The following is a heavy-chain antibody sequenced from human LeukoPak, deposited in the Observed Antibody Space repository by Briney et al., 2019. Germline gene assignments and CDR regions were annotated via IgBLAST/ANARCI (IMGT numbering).Heavy chain of an antibody. CDR1: GGSLSSYY. Sequence: SETLSLTCTVSGGSLSSYYWSWIRQPPGKGLEWIGYIYYSGSTNYNPSLKSRVTISVDTSKNQFSLKLSSVTAADTAVYYCARTTVTTPLDFDYWGQGTLVTVSS. CDR2: IYYSGST. V-gene: IGHV4-59*01. J-gene: IGHJ4*02. CDR3: ARTTVTTPLDFDY. D-gene: IGHD4-17*01.